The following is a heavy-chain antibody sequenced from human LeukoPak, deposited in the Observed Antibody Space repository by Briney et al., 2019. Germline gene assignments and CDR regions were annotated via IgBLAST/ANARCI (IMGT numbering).Heavy chain of an antibody. CDR2: ISYDGSNK. V-gene: IGHV3-30*18. D-gene: IGHD2-15*01. Sequence: GGSLRLSCAASGFTFSSYGMHWVRQAPCKGLEWVAVISYDGSNKYYADSVKGRFTISRDNSKNTLYLQMNSLRAEDTAVYYCAKDRLDIVVVVDGMDVWGQGTTVTVSS. J-gene: IGHJ6*02. CDR3: AKDRLDIVVVVDGMDV. CDR1: GFTFSSYG.